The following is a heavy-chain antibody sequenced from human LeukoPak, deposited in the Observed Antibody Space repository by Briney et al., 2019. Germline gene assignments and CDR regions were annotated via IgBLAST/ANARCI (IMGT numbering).Heavy chain of an antibody. Sequence: GGSLRLSCAASGFTFSSYWMSWVRQAPGKGLEWVTNIKQDGSEKYYVDSVKGRFTISRDNAKNSLYLQMNSLRAEDTAVYYCAKALPPTVVTPLNWFDPWGQGTLVTVSS. CDR3: AKALPPTVVTPLNWFDP. V-gene: IGHV3-7*03. D-gene: IGHD4-23*01. J-gene: IGHJ5*02. CDR2: IKQDGSEK. CDR1: GFTFSSYW.